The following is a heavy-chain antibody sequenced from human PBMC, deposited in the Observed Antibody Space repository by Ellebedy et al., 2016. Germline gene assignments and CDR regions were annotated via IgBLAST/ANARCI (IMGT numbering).Heavy chain of an antibody. CDR3: ARESRSGRYFDN. D-gene: IGHD1-26*01. J-gene: IGHJ4*02. V-gene: IGHV3-7*01. CDR2: IKQDGSEK. Sequence: GESLKISCAASGFTFSSYWMSWVRQAPGKGLEWVANIKQDGSEKYYVDSVKGRFTISRDNAKNSLYLQMNSLRDEDTAVYYCARESRSGRYFDNWGQGTLVTVSS. CDR1: GFTFSSYW.